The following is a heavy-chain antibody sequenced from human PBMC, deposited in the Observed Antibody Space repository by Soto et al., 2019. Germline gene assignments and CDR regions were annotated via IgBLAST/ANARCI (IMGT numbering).Heavy chain of an antibody. V-gene: IGHV3-23*01. J-gene: IGHJ6*02. CDR3: AKDGSGGGSYFYYYGMDV. CDR2: ISGSGGST. Sequence: GGSLRLSCAASGFTFSSYAMSWVRQAPGKGLEWVSAISGSGGSTYYADSVKGRFTISRDNSENTLYLQMNSLRAEDTAVYYCAKDGSGGGSYFYYYGMDVWGQGTTVTVSS. D-gene: IGHD1-26*01. CDR1: GFTFSSYA.